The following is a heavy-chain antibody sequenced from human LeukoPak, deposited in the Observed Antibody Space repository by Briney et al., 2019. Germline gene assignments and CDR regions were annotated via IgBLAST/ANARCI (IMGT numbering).Heavy chain of an antibody. Sequence: SETLSLTCTVSGGSISSSSYYWGWIRQPPGKGLEWIGSIYYSGSTYYNPSLKSRVTISVDTSKNQFSLKLSSVTAADTAVYYCAGLRFFEVATTDYYYYYGMDVWGQGTTVTVSS. CDR1: GGSISSSSYY. D-gene: IGHD3-9*01. J-gene: IGHJ6*02. CDR2: IYYSGST. V-gene: IGHV4-39*01. CDR3: AGLRFFEVATTDYYYYYGMDV.